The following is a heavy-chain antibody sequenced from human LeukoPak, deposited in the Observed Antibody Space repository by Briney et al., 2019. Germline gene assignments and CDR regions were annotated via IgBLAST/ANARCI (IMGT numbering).Heavy chain of an antibody. CDR2: IRYDGSDK. CDR3: TRAGGLVRGVHYYYYMDV. Sequence: GGSLRLSCAASGFTFSNYAMHWVRQAPGKGLEWVAFIRYDGSDKYYADSVKGRFTISRDNSKNTLSLQMNSLRPEDTAVYYCTRAGGLVRGVHYYYYMDVWGKGTTVTISS. CDR1: GFTFSNYA. V-gene: IGHV3-30*02. D-gene: IGHD3-10*01. J-gene: IGHJ6*03.